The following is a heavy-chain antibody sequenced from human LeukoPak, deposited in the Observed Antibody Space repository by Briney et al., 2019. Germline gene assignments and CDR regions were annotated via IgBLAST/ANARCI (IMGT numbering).Heavy chain of an antibody. CDR1: GFTFSSYA. D-gene: IGHD6-19*01. CDR2: ISGSGGST. CDR3: AKGGSGWSTRGWFDP. V-gene: IGHV3-23*01. Sequence: GGSLRLSCAASGFTFSSYAMSWVRQAPGKGLEWVSAISGSGGSTYYADSVKGRFTISRDNSKNTLYLQMNSLRAEDTAVYYRAKGGSGWSTRGWFDPWGQGTLVTVSS. J-gene: IGHJ5*02.